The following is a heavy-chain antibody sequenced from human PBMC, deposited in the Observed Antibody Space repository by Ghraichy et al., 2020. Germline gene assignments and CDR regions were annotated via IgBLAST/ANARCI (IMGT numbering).Heavy chain of an antibody. J-gene: IGHJ5*02. CDR3: ARAGRHKFLEWLLEPNWFDP. Sequence: SETLSLTCTVSGGSISSYYWSWIRQPAGKGLEWIGRIYTSGSTNYNPSLKSRVTMSVDTSKNQFSLKLSSVTAADTAMYYCARAGRHKFLEWLLEPNWFDPWGQGTLVTVSS. D-gene: IGHD3-3*01. CDR2: IYTSGST. V-gene: IGHV4-4*07. CDR1: GGSISSYY.